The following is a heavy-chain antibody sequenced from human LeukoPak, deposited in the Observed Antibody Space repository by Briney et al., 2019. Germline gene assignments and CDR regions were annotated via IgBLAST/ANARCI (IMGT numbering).Heavy chain of an antibody. D-gene: IGHD1-26*01. CDR2: VSNDGGDK. V-gene: IGHV3-30*03. Sequence: GGSLRLSCAASEFXFSSYAIHWVRQAPGKGLEWVELVSNDGGDKYYADSVKGRFTISRDNSKNTLYLQMNSLRAEDTAVYYCARGGSYGGVDYWGQGTLVTVSS. CDR3: ARGGSYGGVDY. CDR1: EFXFSSYA. J-gene: IGHJ4*02.